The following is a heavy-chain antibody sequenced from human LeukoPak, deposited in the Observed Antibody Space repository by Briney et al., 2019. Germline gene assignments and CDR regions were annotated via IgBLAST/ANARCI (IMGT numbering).Heavy chain of an antibody. D-gene: IGHD7-27*01. CDR3: ARDGPQGWGLAPYYFDY. Sequence: ASVKVSCKASGYTFTSYDINWVRQAPGQGLEWMGRIIPILGIANYAQKFQGRVTITADKSTSTAYMELSSLRSDDTAVYYCARDGPQGWGLAPYYFDYWGQGTLVTVSS. CDR2: IIPILGIA. V-gene: IGHV1-69*04. CDR1: GYTFTSYD. J-gene: IGHJ4*02.